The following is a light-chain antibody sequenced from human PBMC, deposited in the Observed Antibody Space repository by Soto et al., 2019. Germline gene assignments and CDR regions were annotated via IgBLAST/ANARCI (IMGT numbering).Light chain of an antibody. V-gene: IGKV1-6*01. CDR3: LQDHEYPRT. CDR2: VAS. Sequence: IQMTQSPSSLSASVGDIVTIACRASQGIRNDLGWYQQRPGRTPKRLIYVASSLQIGVPSRFRASGSGTDFTLTISGLQPEDFVTYYCLQDHEYPRTFGQGTKVDIK. CDR1: QGIRND. J-gene: IGKJ1*01.